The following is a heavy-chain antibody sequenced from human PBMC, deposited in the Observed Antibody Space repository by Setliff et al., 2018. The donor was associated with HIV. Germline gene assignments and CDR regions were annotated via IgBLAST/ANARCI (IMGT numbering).Heavy chain of an antibody. CDR2: IYKDGRST. CDR3: VRDGDHYDFDY. CDR1: GFTFSNYW. V-gene: IGHV3-74*01. D-gene: IGHD3-16*01. J-gene: IGHJ4*02. Sequence: GVSLRLSCAASGFTFSNYWMHWVRQTPGKGLDWVSRIYKDGRSTSYPDSVKGRFTISRDNARDTLFLQMNSLRVEDTAVYYCVRDGDHYDFDYWGQGTLVTVSS.